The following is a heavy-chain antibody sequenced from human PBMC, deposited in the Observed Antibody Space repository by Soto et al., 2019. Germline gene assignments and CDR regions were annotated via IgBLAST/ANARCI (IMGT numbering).Heavy chain of an antibody. Sequence: GVSLRLPCAPSRFTFSSYSMNCVRQAPGKGLEWVSSISSSSSYIYSAGSVKCRFTISRDNANKSLYLQMNSLRADDTAVYYPARDTAGPSYYYYYGMGVWGKGTTVTVCS. D-gene: IGHD4-17*01. CDR3: ARDTAGPSYYYYYGMGV. CDR1: RFTFSSYS. V-gene: IGHV3-21*01. J-gene: IGHJ6*04. CDR2: ISSSSSYI.